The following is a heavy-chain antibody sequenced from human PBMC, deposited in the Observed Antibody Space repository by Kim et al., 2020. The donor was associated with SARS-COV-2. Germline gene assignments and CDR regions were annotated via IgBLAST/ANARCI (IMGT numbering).Heavy chain of an antibody. CDR3: ARSDYGDSPWPDAFDI. V-gene: IGHV4-39*01. J-gene: IGHJ3*02. D-gene: IGHD4-17*01. Sequence: SLKSRVTISVDTSKNQFSLKLSSVTAADTAVYYCARSDYGDSPWPDAFDIWGQGTMVTVSS.